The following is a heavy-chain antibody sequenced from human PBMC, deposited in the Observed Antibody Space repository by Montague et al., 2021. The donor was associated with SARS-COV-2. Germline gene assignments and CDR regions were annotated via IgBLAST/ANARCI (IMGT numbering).Heavy chain of an antibody. CDR3: AKDLSMGGYYFGY. CDR2: ISWIGGSI. J-gene: IGHJ4*02. CDR1: GFTFGDYA. D-gene: IGHD3-22*01. V-gene: IGHV3-9*01. Sequence: SRSLSFSASGFTFGDYAMHWVRQAPGKGLEWVSGISWIGGSIGYADSVKGRFTISRDNAKNSLYLQMDSLRAEDTALYYCAKDLSMGGYYFGYWGQGTLVTVSS.